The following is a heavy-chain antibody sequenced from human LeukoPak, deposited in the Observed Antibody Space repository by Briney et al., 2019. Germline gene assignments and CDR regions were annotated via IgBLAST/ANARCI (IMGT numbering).Heavy chain of an antibody. J-gene: IGHJ4*02. CDR2: ISSSSSYI. CDR3: ARGYCSGGSCYRADY. CDR1: GLTFSSYS. V-gene: IGHV3-21*01. D-gene: IGHD2-15*01. Sequence: GGSLRLSCAASGLTFSSYSMNWVRQAPGKGLEWVSSISSSSSYIYYADSVKGRFTISRDNAKNSLYLQMNSLRAEDTAVYYCARGYCSGGSCYRADYWGQGTLVTVSS.